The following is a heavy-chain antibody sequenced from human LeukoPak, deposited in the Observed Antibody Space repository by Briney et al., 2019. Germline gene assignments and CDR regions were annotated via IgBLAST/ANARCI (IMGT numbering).Heavy chain of an antibody. Sequence: SVTVSCKASGGTFISYAISWVRQAPGQGLEWMGGIIPIFGTANYAQKFQGRVTMTRDTSISTAYMELSSLRFDDTAFYYCARDAPYDILTGRLSWGPQPSYHYYYYGKDVWGQGTAVTVSS. J-gene: IGHJ6*02. V-gene: IGHV1-69*05. CDR3: ARDAPYDILTGRLSWGPQPSYHYYYYGKDV. D-gene: IGHD3-9*01. CDR2: IIPIFGTA. CDR1: GGTFISYA.